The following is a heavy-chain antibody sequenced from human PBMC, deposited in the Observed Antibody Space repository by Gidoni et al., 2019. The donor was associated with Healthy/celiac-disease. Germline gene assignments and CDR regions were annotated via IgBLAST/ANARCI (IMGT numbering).Heavy chain of an antibody. J-gene: IGHJ5*02. Sequence: EVQLVESGGGLVKPGGSLRLSCAASGFTFRSYSMNWVRQAPGKGLEWVSSISSSSSYIYYADSVKGRFTISRDNAKNSLYLQMNSLRAEDTAVYYCARDRGYSGYIGNWFDPWGQGTLVTVSS. CDR2: ISSSSSYI. D-gene: IGHD5-12*01. CDR3: ARDRGYSGYIGNWFDP. V-gene: IGHV3-21*01. CDR1: GFTFRSYS.